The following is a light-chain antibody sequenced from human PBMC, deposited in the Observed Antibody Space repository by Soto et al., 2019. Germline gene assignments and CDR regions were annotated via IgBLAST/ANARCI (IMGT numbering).Light chain of an antibody. CDR3: ISYTSSSTVI. J-gene: IGLJ2*01. CDR2: DVS. V-gene: IGLV2-14*01. CDR1: SSDVGGYNY. Sequence: QSALTQPASVSVSPGQSITISCTGTSSDVGGYNYVSWYQQHPGKAPKLMIYDVSNRPSGVSNRFSGSKSGNTASLTISGLQAEDEADYYCISYTSSSTVIFGGGTKLTVL.